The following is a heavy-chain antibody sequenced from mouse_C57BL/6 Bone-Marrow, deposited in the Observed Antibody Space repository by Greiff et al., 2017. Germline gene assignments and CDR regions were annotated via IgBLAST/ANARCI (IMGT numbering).Heavy chain of an antibody. CDR2: MHPNGGSP. D-gene: IGHD2-4*01. Sequence: QVQLQQPGAELVKPGASVKLSCKASGYTFTNYWMHWVKQRPGQGLEWIGMMHPNGGSPDYNEKFKSEATLRVDKYSRTAYMELSSLTSEDSAVYYCARSYDYDDYTMDYWGQGTSVTVSS. J-gene: IGHJ4*01. CDR3: ARSYDYDDYTMDY. CDR1: GYTFTNYW. V-gene: IGHV1-64*01.